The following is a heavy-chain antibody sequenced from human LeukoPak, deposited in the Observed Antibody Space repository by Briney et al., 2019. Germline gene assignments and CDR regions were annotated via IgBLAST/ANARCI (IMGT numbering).Heavy chain of an antibody. D-gene: IGHD2-15*01. CDR2: TYYRSKWYN. CDR3: ARVPLGYCSGDSCYYYYYGMDV. CDR1: GDSISSNSAA. Sequence: SQTLSLTCAISGDSISSNSAAWNWIRQSPSRGLEWLGRTYYRSKWYNDYAVSVKSRITINPDTSKNQFSLQLNSVTPEDTAVYYRARVPLGYCSGDSCYYYYYGMDVWGQGTTVTVSS. J-gene: IGHJ6*02. V-gene: IGHV6-1*01.